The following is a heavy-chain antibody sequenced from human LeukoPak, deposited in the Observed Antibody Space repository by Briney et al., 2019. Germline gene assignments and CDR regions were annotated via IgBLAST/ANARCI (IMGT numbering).Heavy chain of an antibody. CDR3: ARMGSALEVGANGFDV. D-gene: IGHD4/OR15-4a*01. Sequence: RSGGSLRLSCAASGFTFSVYNMNWVRQVPGKGLEWLSSISASGSYIFYTDSVRGRFTISRDNAKNSLYLQMSSLRVEDTAVYYCARMGSALEVGANGFDVWGPGTMVAVSS. V-gene: IGHV3-21*01. CDR2: ISASGSYI. J-gene: IGHJ3*01. CDR1: GFTFSVYN.